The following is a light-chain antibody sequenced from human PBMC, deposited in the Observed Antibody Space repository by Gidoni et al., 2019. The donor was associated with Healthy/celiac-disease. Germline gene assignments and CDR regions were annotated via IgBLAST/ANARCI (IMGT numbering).Light chain of an antibody. V-gene: IGKV3-11*01. CDR1: QSVSSY. Sequence: EIVLTQSLATLSLSPGERATLSCRASQSVSSYLAWYQQKPGQAPRLLIYDASNRATGIPARFSGSGSGTDFTLTISSLEPEDFAVYYCQQRSNWPPTFGQXTKVEIK. CDR3: QQRSNWPPT. J-gene: IGKJ1*01. CDR2: DAS.